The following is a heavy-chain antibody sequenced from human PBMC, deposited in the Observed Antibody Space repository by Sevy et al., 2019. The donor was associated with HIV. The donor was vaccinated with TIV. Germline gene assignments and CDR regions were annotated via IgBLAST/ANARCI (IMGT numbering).Heavy chain of an antibody. CDR1: GFTFSSYS. CDR3: ARAPTVVVITTFNYYGMDV. Sequence: GGSLRLSCAASGFTFSSYSMNWVRQAPGKGLEWVSYISSSSSTIYYADSVKGRFTISRDNAKNSLYLQMNSLRDEDTAVYYCARAPTVVVITTFNYYGMDVWGQGTTVTVSS. V-gene: IGHV3-48*02. J-gene: IGHJ6*02. D-gene: IGHD3-22*01. CDR2: ISSSSSTI.